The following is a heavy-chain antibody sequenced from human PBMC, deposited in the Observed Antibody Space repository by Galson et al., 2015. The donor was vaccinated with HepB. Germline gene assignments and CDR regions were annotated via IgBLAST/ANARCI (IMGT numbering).Heavy chain of an antibody. Sequence: SLRLSCAASGFTFSNYGMHWVRQAPGKGLEWVAVIWHDGSDKYYADSVKGRFTISRGNSKNTPYLQMNSLRVEDTAVYYCARDAGRAMTVSDYWGQGTLVTVSS. D-gene: IGHD4-17*01. J-gene: IGHJ4*02. CDR3: ARDAGRAMTVSDY. CDR1: GFTFSNYG. CDR2: IWHDGSDK. V-gene: IGHV3-33*01.